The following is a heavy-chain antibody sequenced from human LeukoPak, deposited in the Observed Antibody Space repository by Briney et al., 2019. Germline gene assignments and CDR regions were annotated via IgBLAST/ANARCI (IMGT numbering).Heavy chain of an antibody. CDR3: ATPTRQLLLYPRDYGMDV. D-gene: IGHD2-2*02. J-gene: IGHJ6*02. CDR1: GYTFTSYY. Sequence: ASVKVSCKASGYTFTSYYMHWVRQAPGQGLEWMGIINPSGGSTSYAQKFQGRVTMTEDTSTDTAYMELSSLRSEDTAVYYCATPTRQLLLYPRDYGMDVWGQGTTVTVSS. CDR2: INPSGGST. V-gene: IGHV1-46*01.